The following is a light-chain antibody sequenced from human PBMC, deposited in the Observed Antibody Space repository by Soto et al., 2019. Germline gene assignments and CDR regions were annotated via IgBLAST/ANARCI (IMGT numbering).Light chain of an antibody. V-gene: IGKV3-20*01. CDR3: QQWSNSPLMYT. CDR1: QSVNSNY. CDR2: GAS. J-gene: IGKJ2*01. Sequence: EIVLTQSPGTLSLSPGERATLSCRASQSVNSNYLAWYQQKPGQAPRLLIYGASTRATGIPERFSGSASGADFSLTISRLEPEDFAVYYCQQWSNSPLMYTFGQGTKLEIK.